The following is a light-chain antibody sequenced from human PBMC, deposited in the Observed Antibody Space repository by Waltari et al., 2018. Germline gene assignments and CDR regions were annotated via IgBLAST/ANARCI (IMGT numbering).Light chain of an antibody. CDR1: QSVSSY. V-gene: IGKV3-11*01. CDR3: QQRSNWPPALT. J-gene: IGKJ4*01. CDR2: DAS. Sequence: EIVLTQSPATLSLSPGERATLSCRASQSVSSYLAWYQQKPGQAPSLLIYDASNRATGIPARFSGSGSGTDFTLTISSLGPEDFAVYYCQQRSNWPPALTFGGGTKVVIK.